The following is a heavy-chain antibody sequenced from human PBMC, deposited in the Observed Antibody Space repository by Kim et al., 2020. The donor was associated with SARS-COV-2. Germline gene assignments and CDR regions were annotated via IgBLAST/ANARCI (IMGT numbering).Heavy chain of an antibody. V-gene: IGHV4-31*02. D-gene: IGHD3-10*01. CDR3: ARVERGVGDY. Sequence: SPYYNPSLKSRVTISVDTSKNQFSLKLSSVTAADTAVYYCARVERGVGDYWGQGTLVTVSS. J-gene: IGHJ4*02. CDR2: SP.